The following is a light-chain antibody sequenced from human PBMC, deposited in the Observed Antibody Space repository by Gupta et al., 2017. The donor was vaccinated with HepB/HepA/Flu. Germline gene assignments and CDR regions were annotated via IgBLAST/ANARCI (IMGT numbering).Light chain of an antibody. Sequence: DIQLTQSPSSLSASIGDRVTITCRTSQHIRTYLNWYQQKTGKAPKLLIYLASTLQAEVSSRFSGSGSGTEFTLTINKLQPEDSATYYCQQSENTPHTFGQGTKLEIK. CDR1: QHIRTY. CDR3: QQSENTPHT. J-gene: IGKJ2*01. CDR2: LAS. V-gene: IGKV1-39*01.